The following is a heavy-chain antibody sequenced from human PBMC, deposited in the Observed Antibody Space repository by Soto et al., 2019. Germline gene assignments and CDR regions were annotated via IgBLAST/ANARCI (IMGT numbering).Heavy chain of an antibody. D-gene: IGHD2-15*01. CDR2: ISSSSSTI. J-gene: IGHJ5*02. Sequence: GGSLRLSCAASGFTFSSYSMNWVRQAPGKGLEWVSYISSSSSTIYYADSVKGRFTISRDNAKNSLYLQMNSLRAEDTAVYYCARDGVVVVAATLGNWFDPWGQGTLVTVSS. CDR1: GFTFSSYS. V-gene: IGHV3-48*01. CDR3: ARDGVVVVAATLGNWFDP.